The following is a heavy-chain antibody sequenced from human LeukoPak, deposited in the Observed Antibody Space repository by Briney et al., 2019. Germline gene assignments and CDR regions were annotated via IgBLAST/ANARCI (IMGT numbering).Heavy chain of an antibody. CDR1: GFTVSGNY. CDR2: IYAGGTT. D-gene: IGHD1-1*01. CDR3: AREWKFDI. V-gene: IGHV3-53*01. Sequence: GGSLRLSCAVSGFTVSGNYMSWVRQAPGKGLEWVSVIYAGGTTYYADSVKGRFTISRDNSRNTLYLQMSSLRAEDTAVYYCAREWKFDIWGQGTMVTVSS. J-gene: IGHJ3*02.